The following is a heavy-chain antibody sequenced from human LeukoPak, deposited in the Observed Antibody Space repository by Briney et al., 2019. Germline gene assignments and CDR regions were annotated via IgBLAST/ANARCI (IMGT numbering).Heavy chain of an antibody. CDR3: ARGGYDLQYYYYGMDV. CDR2: IYYSGST. D-gene: IGHD5-12*01. CDR1: GGSISSYY. Sequence: PSETLSLTCTVSGGSISSYYWSWIRQPPGKGLEWIGYIYYSGSTNYNPSLKSRVTISVDTSKNQFSLKLSSVTAADTAVYYCARGGYDLQYYYYGMDVWGQGTTVPVSS. J-gene: IGHJ6*02. V-gene: IGHV4-59*01.